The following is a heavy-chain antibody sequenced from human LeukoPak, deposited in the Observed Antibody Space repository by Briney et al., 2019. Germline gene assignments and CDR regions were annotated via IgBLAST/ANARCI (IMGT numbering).Heavy chain of an antibody. D-gene: IGHD2-2*01. V-gene: IGHV1-8*01. J-gene: IGHJ4*02. CDR2: MNPNSGNT. CDR1: GYTFTSYD. Sequence: ASVKVSCKASGYTFTSYDINWVRQATGQGLEWMGWMNPNSGNTGYAQKFQGRVTMTRNTSISTAYMELSSLRSEDTAVYYCAREGCSSTSCYTSPFDYWGQGTLVTVSS. CDR3: AREGCSSTSCYTSPFDY.